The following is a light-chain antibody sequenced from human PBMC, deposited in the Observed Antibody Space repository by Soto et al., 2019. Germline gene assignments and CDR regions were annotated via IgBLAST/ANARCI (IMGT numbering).Light chain of an antibody. Sequence: QSALTQPASVSGSPGQSITISCTGTTSDVGGHNYVSWYQQHPDKAPKLMVYEVINRPSGVSNRFSGSKSGNTASLTISGLQAEDEADYYCISYSSSSTPWVFGGGTKLTVL. J-gene: IGLJ3*02. CDR3: ISYSSSSTPWV. CDR2: EVI. V-gene: IGLV2-14*01. CDR1: TSDVGGHNY.